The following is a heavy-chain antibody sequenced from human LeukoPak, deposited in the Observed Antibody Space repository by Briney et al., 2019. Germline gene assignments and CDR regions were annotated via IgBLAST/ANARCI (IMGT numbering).Heavy chain of an antibody. CDR3: ATYDSWSGYSIAY. CDR2: INRDGSEK. D-gene: IGHD3-3*01. CDR1: GFTLSSRW. V-gene: IGHV3-7*03. J-gene: IGHJ4*02. Sequence: GGSLRLSCVVSGFTLSSRWMMWVRQAPGEGLEWMTNINRDGSEKNYVDSVKGRFTITRDNDENSLYLQMNSLKVEDTAIYYCATYDSWSGYSIAYWGQGTLVTVPS.